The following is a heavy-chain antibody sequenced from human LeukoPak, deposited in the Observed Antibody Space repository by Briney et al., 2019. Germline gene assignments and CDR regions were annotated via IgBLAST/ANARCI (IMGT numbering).Heavy chain of an antibody. D-gene: IGHD2-2*01. J-gene: IGHJ4*02. CDR3: ARSPTKRVPEDY. CDR2: TYYSGST. Sequence: PSETLSLTCTVSGGSISSSSYYWGWIRQPPGKGLEWIGSTYYSGSTYYNPSLKSRVTISVDTSKNQFSLKLSSVTAADTAVYYCARSPTKRVPEDYWGQGTLVTVSS. CDR1: GGSISSSSYY. V-gene: IGHV4-39*01.